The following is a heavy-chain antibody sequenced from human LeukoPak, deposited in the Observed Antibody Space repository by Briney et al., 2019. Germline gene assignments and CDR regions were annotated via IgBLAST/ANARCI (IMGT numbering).Heavy chain of an antibody. CDR2: IYYSGST. CDR1: GGSISSSGYF. CDR3: ARVKPVTTGRAFDY. D-gene: IGHD4-17*01. J-gene: IGHJ4*02. Sequence: SETLSLTCNVSGGSISSSGYFWGWIRQPPGKGLEWIGSIYYSGSTYYNPSLKSRVTISVDTSKNQFSLKLSSVTAADTAVYYCARVKPVTTGRAFDYWGQGTLVTVSS. V-gene: IGHV4-39*07.